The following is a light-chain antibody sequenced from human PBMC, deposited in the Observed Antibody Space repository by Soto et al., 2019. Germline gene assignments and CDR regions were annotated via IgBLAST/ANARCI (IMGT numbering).Light chain of an antibody. CDR3: QQYYTTPRT. J-gene: IGKJ1*01. Sequence: DIVMTQSPDSLAVSLGERATINCKSSQSVLYTSNNKNYLAWYQQKPGHPPKVLIYWASTRESGVPDRFCGSGSGTDFTLTISSLQAEDVAVYYCQQYYTTPRTFGQGTKVEIK. CDR1: QSVLYTSNNKNY. CDR2: WAS. V-gene: IGKV4-1*01.